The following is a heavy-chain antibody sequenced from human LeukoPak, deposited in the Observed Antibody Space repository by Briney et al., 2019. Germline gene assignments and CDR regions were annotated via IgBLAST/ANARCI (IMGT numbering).Heavy chain of an antibody. J-gene: IGHJ4*02. D-gene: IGHD3-9*01. Sequence: SETLSLTCTVSGGSISTYSWSWIRQPPGKGLEWIGYIYYSGNTNYNPSLKSRVTISVDTSKNQFSLKLSSVTAADTAVYYCARVRLVGYDILTGHYSFDYWGQGTLVTVSS. CDR1: GGSISTYS. CDR2: IYYSGNT. CDR3: ARVRLVGYDILTGHYSFDY. V-gene: IGHV4-59*01.